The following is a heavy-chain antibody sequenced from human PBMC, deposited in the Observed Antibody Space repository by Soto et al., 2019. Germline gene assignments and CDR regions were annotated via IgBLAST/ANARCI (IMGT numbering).Heavy chain of an antibody. J-gene: IGHJ4*02. Sequence: SGPTLVNPTQTLTLTCTFSGFSLSTSGMCVSWICQPPGKALEWLTLIDWDDDKYYSTSLETRLTISKDTSKNQVVLTMTNMDPVDTATYYCARAVYDSSGYYLFDYWGQGTLVTVSS. CDR1: GFSLSTSGMC. CDR2: IDWDDDK. CDR3: ARAVYDSSGYYLFDY. D-gene: IGHD3-22*01. V-gene: IGHV2-70*01.